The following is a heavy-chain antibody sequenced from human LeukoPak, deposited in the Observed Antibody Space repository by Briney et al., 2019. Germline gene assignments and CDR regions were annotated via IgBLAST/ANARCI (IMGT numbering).Heavy chain of an antibody. J-gene: IGHJ4*02. V-gene: IGHV3-21*01. CDR2: ISSSSSYI. CDR3: ARDREDIVVVPDYYFDY. D-gene: IGHD2-2*01. Sequence: GGSLRLSCAAAGFTFSSYSMNWVRQAPGKGLEWVSSISSSSSYIYYADSVKGRFTISRDNAKNSLYLQMNSLRAEDTAVYYCARDREDIVVVPDYYFDYWGQGTLVTVSS. CDR1: GFTFSSYS.